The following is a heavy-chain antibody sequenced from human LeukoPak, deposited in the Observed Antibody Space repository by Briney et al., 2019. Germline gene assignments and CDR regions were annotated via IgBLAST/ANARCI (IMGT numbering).Heavy chain of an antibody. CDR2: ISSSSSYI. J-gene: IGHJ4*02. D-gene: IGHD3-22*01. CDR3: ARDPDSSGYFDY. Sequence: GGSLRLSCAASGLTFSSYSMNWVRQAPGKGLEWVSSISSSSSYIYYADSVKGRFTISRDNAKNSLYLQMNSLRAEDTAVYYCARDPDSSGYFDYWGQGTLVTVSS. V-gene: IGHV3-21*01. CDR1: GLTFSSYS.